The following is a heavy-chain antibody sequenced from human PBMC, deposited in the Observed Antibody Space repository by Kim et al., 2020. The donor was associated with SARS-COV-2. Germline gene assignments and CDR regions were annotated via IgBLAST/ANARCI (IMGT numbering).Heavy chain of an antibody. Sequence: AQKFQGRVTITADESTSTAYMELSSLRSEDTAVYYCASRHWSIGYNWFDPWGQGTLVTVSS. CDR3: ASRHWSIGYNWFDP. D-gene: IGHD2-8*02. V-gene: IGHV1-69*01. J-gene: IGHJ5*02.